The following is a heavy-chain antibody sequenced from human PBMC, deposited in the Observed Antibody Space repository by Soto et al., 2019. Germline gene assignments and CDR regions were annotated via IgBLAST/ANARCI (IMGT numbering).Heavy chain of an antibody. Sequence: PGESLKISCKGSGYSFNSYWIGWVRQMPGKGLEWMGNIYPGDSDTRYSPSFQGQVTISVDKSINTAYLQWSSLKAPDTAMYYCARLLVVATTQPFDLWGQGALVTVSS. CDR2: IYPGDSDT. D-gene: IGHD5-12*01. CDR3: ARLLVVATTQPFDL. J-gene: IGHJ4*02. CDR1: GYSFNSYW. V-gene: IGHV5-51*01.